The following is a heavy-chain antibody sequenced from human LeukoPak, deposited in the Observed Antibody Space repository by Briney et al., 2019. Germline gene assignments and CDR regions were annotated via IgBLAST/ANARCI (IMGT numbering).Heavy chain of an antibody. V-gene: IGHV3-7*01. CDR3: ARDPGRWLQFSHFDY. CDR2: IKQDGSEK. Sequence: GGSLRLSCAASGFTFSSYWMSWVRQAPGKGLEWVANIKQDGSEKYYVDSVKGRFTISRDNAKNSLYPQMNSLRAEDTAVYYCARDPGRWLQFSHFDYWGQGTLVTVSS. J-gene: IGHJ4*02. D-gene: IGHD5-24*01. CDR1: GFTFSSYW.